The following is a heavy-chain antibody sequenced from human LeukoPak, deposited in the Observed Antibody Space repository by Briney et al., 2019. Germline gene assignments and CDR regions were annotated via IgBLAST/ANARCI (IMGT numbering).Heavy chain of an antibody. CDR2: IHSDGNT. CDR1: GFSVSNNY. CDR3: ATPPRKTSYGPYYYYGMDV. J-gene: IGHJ6*02. D-gene: IGHD2-2*01. Sequence: GGSLRLSCAASGFSVSNNYMNWVRQAPGKGLEWVSVIHSDGNTYYADSVEGRFTISRDKSKNTLYLQMNSLRSEDTAVYYCATPPRKTSYGPYYYYGMDVWGQGTTVTVSS. V-gene: IGHV3-53*05.